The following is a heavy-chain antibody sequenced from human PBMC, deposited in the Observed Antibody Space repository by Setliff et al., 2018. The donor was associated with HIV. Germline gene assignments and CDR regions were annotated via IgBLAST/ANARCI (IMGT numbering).Heavy chain of an antibody. CDR1: GFTFTDYT. CDR2: ITSGSTYV. CDR3: ATYSASYHAADK. J-gene: IGHJ4*02. V-gene: IGHV3-21*01. Sequence: GGSLRLSCAASGFTFTDYTMNWVRQAPGKGLEWVSSITSGSTYVNYADSVKGRFSISRDNAKNTLYLQMNSLRPEDAAVYFCATYSASYHAADKWGQGTLVTVSS. D-gene: IGHD3-16*01.